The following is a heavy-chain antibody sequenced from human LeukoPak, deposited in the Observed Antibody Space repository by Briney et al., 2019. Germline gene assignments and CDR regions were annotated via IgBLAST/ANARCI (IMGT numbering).Heavy chain of an antibody. Sequence: ASVKVSCKVSGYTLTELSMHWVRQAPGKGLEWMGGFDPEDGETIYAQKFQGRVTMTEDTSTDTAYMELSSLRSEDTAVYYCATSLTMVRGVIITNWFDPWGQGTLVTVSS. D-gene: IGHD3-10*01. CDR3: ATSLTMVRGVIITNWFDP. CDR2: FDPEDGET. CDR1: GYTLTELS. J-gene: IGHJ5*02. V-gene: IGHV1-24*01.